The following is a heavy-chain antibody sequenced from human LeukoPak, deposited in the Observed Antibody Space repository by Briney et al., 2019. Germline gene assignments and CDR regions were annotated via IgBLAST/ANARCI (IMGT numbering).Heavy chain of an antibody. CDR3: ARVVEGSGWLDFDY. J-gene: IGHJ4*02. D-gene: IGHD6-25*01. CDR1: GYTFTSYY. V-gene: IGHV1-2*02. Sequence: ASVKVSCKASGYTFTSYYMHWVRQAPGQGLEWMGWINPNSGDTKYAQNFQGRVTMTRDTSISTAYMELSRLRSDDTAVYYCARVVEGSGWLDFDYWGQGTLVTVSS. CDR2: INPNSGDT.